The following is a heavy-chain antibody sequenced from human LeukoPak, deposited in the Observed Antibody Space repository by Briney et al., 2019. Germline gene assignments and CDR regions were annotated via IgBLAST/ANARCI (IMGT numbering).Heavy chain of an antibody. J-gene: IGHJ2*01. CDR3: ARRVFTGYDSSGYHDPVWYFDL. D-gene: IGHD3-22*01. CDR1: GGSISSSSYY. Sequence: KPSETLSLTCTVSGGSISSSSYYWGWIRQPPGKGLEWIGYIYHSGSTYYNPSLKSRVTMSVDTSKNQFSLKLSSVTAADTAVYYCARRVFTGYDSSGYHDPVWYFDLWGRGTLVTVSS. CDR2: IYHSGST. V-gene: IGHV4-39*07.